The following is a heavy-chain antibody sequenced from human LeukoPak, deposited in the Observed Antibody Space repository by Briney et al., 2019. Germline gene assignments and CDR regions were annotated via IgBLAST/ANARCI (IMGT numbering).Heavy chain of an antibody. CDR2: IRTTAEGAKYA. D-gene: IGHD3-9*01. CDR1: GFSFTDYP. Sequence: GGSLRLSCATSGFSFTDYPMNWVRQAPGKGLEWISNIRTTAEGAKYAYYADSVKGRVTISRDDGKNTLYLHMNSLRDDDTAVYYCATDQRYAFNYWGQGILVTVSS. V-gene: IGHV3-48*02. CDR3: ATDQRYAFNY. J-gene: IGHJ4*02.